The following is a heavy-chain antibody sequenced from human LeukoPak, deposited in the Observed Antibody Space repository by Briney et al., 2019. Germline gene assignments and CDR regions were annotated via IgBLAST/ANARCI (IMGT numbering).Heavy chain of an antibody. D-gene: IGHD4-23*01. CDR1: GFTFSSYW. V-gene: IGHV3-30*02. CDR2: ISYNGGKI. J-gene: IGHJ4*02. Sequence: PGGSLRLSCAASGFTFSSYWMSWVRQAPDKGLEWGTYISYNGGKIHCSDSVKGRFTISRDNSKNALYLQMNSLRPEDTAVYYCAKVAGNIYYFDYWGQGALVTVSS. CDR3: AKVAGNIYYFDY.